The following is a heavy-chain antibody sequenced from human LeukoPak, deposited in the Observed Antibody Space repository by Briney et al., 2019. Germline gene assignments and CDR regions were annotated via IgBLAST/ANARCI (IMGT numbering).Heavy chain of an antibody. CDR3: ARTRYYYSSRSYGAPYYFDY. V-gene: IGHV4-39*01. CDR2: IYYSGST. CDR1: GGSISSNSYY. Sequence: KTSETLSLTCAVSGGSISSNSYYWGWIRQPPGKGLEWIGSIYYSGSTYYNPSLKSRVTISVDTSKNQFSLKLSSVTAADTAVYYCARTRYYYSSRSYGAPYYFDYWGQGTLVTVSS. J-gene: IGHJ4*02. D-gene: IGHD3-10*01.